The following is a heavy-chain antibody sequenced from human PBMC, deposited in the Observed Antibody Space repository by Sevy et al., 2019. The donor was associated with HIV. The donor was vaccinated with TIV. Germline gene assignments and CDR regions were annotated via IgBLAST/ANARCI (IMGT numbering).Heavy chain of an antibody. CDR2: ISGSGGST. J-gene: IGHJ5*02. V-gene: IGHV3-23*01. CDR1: GFTFSSYA. Sequence: GGSLGLSCAASGFTFSSYAMSWVRQAPGKGLEWVSAISGSGGSTYYADSVKGRFTISRDNSKNTLYLQMNSLRAEDTAVYYCAKDVSIAVAGIVTPFDPWGQGTLVTVSS. D-gene: IGHD6-19*01. CDR3: AKDVSIAVAGIVTPFDP.